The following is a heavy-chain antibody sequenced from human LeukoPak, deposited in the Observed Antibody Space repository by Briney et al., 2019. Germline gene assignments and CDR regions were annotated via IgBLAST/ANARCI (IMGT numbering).Heavy chain of an antibody. Sequence: GGSLRLSCAASGFTFSSYGRNGVRQAPGKGLKGWAVISYDGSNKYYADSVKGRFTISRDNSKNTLYLQMNSLRAEDTAVYYCAKDVGSGGTWFDPWGQGTLVTVSS. CDR1: GFTFSSYG. J-gene: IGHJ5*02. V-gene: IGHV3-30*18. CDR3: AKDVGSGGTWFDP. CDR2: ISYDGSNK. D-gene: IGHD6-13*01.